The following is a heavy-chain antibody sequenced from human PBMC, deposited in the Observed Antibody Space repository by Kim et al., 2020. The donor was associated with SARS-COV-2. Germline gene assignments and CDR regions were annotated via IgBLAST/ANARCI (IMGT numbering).Heavy chain of an antibody. Sequence: GGSLRLSCAASGFTFDDYGMTWVRQAPGKGLEWVSGINWIGGSTVYADSVKGRFTVSRDNAKNSLYLQMNSLRAEDTALYYCTRAADPGIAAAGDYWGQGTVVTVSS. D-gene: IGHD6-13*01. CDR3: TRAADPGIAAAGDY. V-gene: IGHV3-20*04. CDR2: INWIGGST. CDR1: GFTFDDYG. J-gene: IGHJ4*02.